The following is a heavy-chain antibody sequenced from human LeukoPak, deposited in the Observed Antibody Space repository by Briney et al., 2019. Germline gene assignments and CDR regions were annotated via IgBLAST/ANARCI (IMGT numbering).Heavy chain of an antibody. CDR1: GFTVSSNY. CDR2: IYSGCST. CDR3: ASQYCSGGSCPDY. Sequence: GGSLRLSCAASGFTVSSNYMSWVRQAPGKGLEWVSVIYSGCSTYYADSVKGRFTISRDNSKNTLYLQMNSLRAEDTAVYYCASQYCSGGSCPDYWGQGTLVTVSS. J-gene: IGHJ4*02. D-gene: IGHD2-15*01. V-gene: IGHV3-53*01.